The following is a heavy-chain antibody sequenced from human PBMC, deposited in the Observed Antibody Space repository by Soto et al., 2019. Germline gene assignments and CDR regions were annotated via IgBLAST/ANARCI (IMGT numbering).Heavy chain of an antibody. J-gene: IGHJ6*02. CDR2: IIPILGIA. D-gene: IGHD2-2*01. CDR3: ARGRYCCSTSCPRRMDV. CDR1: GGTFSSYT. Sequence: QVQLVQSGAEVKKPGSSVKVSCKASGGTFSSYTISWVRQAPGQGLEWMGRIIPILGIANYAQKFQGRVTITADKSTSTAYIETSRPRSEDTAVYYCARGRYCCSTSCPRRMDVWGQGTTVTVS. V-gene: IGHV1-69*02.